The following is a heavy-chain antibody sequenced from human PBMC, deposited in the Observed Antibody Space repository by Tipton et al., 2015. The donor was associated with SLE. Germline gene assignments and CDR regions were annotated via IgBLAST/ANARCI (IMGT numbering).Heavy chain of an antibody. V-gene: IGHV5-51*01. CDR1: GYSFTSHW. CDR2: IDPGDSYT. CDR3: ARQGDSSASVDGFDV. J-gene: IGHJ3*01. Sequence: VQLVQSGGEVKKPGESLKISCQGLGYSFTSHWVGWVRQMPGKGLEWMGIIDPGDSYTTYSPSFEGNVTISVDKSISTTYLQWSSPKASDTAIYYCARQGDSSASVDGFDVWGQGTMVTVS. D-gene: IGHD3-22*01.